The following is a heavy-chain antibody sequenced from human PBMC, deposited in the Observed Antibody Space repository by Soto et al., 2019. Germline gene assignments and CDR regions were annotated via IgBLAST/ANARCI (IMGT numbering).Heavy chain of an antibody. CDR1: GQSFSGHS. CDR2: INESGST. D-gene: IGHD1-1*01. J-gene: IGHJ4*02. CDR3: ARGSGIVALPGELEDVNYDY. V-gene: IGHV4-34*01. Sequence: QVQLQQWGAGLVKHSETLSLSCAVYGQSFSGHSWAWIRQPPGKGLEWIGEINESGSTYYNPSLKSRFTISTDTSKNQFSLKLSSVSAEDTAAYFCARGSGIVALPGELEDVNYDYWGQGTLVNVSS.